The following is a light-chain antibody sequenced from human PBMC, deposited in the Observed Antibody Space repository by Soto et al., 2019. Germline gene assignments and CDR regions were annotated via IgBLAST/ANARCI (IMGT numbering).Light chain of an antibody. V-gene: IGLV2-14*01. CDR1: SSDVGSYNY. Sequence: QSVLTQPASVSGSPGQSITISCTGTSSDVGSYNYVSWYQQHPCKAPKLMIYEVSNRPSGVSNRFSGSKSGNTASLTISGLQAEDEADYYCSSYTSSSTVWVFGGGTKVTVL. J-gene: IGLJ3*02. CDR2: EVS. CDR3: SSYTSSSTVWV.